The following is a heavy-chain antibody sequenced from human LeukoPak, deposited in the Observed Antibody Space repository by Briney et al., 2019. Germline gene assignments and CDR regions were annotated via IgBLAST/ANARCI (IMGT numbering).Heavy chain of an antibody. CDR1: GFTFSSYG. V-gene: IGHV3-33*01. CDR2: IWYDGSNK. D-gene: IGHD3-16*02. CDR3: ARAAPYYDYVWGSYRQTPLVY. Sequence: GRSLRLSCAASGFTFSSYGMHWVRQAPGKGLEWVAVIWYDGSNKYYADSVKGRFTISRDNSKNTLYLQMNSLRAEDTAVYYCARAAPYYDYVWGSYRQTPLVYWGQGTLVTVSS. J-gene: IGHJ4*02.